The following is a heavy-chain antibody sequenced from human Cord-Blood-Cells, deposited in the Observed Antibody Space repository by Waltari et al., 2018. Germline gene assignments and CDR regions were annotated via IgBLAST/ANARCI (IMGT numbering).Heavy chain of an antibody. V-gene: IGHV3-48*01. J-gene: IGHJ6*02. D-gene: IGHD3-3*01. CDR3: ARDLPDFWSGYYNYYYGMDV. CDR2: ISSSSSTI. CDR1: GSTFSRYS. Sequence: EVQLVGSGGGLVRPGGSLRLSCAASGSTFSRYSMNWVRPAPGKGLECVSYISSSSSTIYYADSVKGRFTISRDNAKNSLYLQMNSLRAEDTAVYYCARDLPDFWSGYYNYYYGMDVWGQGP.